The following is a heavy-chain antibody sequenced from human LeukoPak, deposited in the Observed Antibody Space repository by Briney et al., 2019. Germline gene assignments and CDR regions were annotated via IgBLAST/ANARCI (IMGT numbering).Heavy chain of an antibody. CDR3: AREKAQGQLGYCSGGSCYPPPD. CDR1: GGSFSGYY. D-gene: IGHD2-15*01. CDR2: INHVGRT. Sequence: SETLSLTCAVDGGSFSGYYWGWIRQPPGKGLEWIGEINHVGRTNYNAALKSRVTISVDTSKNQFSLKLSSVPAADTAVYYCAREKAQGQLGYCSGGSCYPPPDWGQGTLVTVSS. V-gene: IGHV4-34*01. J-gene: IGHJ4*02.